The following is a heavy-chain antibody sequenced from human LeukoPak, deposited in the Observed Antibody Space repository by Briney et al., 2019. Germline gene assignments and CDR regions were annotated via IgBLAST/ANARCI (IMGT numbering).Heavy chain of an antibody. CDR3: ARLNYYGFDY. CDR2: MFYSGTP. D-gene: IGHD1-26*01. Sequence: PSETLSLTCTVSGASISSPSYFWGWVRQPPGKGLEWIGSMFYSGTPYYNPSLESRLTISDDTSNNQFSLKLSSVTAADTAVYYCARLNYYGFDYWGQGTLVTFSS. V-gene: IGHV4-39*01. CDR1: GASISSPSYF. J-gene: IGHJ4*02.